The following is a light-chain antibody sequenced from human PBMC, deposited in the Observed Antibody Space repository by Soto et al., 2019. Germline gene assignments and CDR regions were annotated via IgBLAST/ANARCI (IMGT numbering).Light chain of an antibody. V-gene: IGLV1-40*01. Sequence: QSVLTQPPSVSGAPGQRVTISCTGSSSNIGAGYDVHWYQQRPGTAPKLLIFGNINRPSGVPDRFSGSKSGTSASLAITGLQAEDEADYFCSSYTTTSTYVVFGGGTKLTVL. CDR1: SSNIGAGYD. CDR3: SSYTTTSTYVV. J-gene: IGLJ2*01. CDR2: GNI.